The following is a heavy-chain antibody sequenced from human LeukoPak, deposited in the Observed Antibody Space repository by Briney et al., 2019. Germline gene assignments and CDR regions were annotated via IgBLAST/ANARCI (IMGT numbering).Heavy chain of an antibody. CDR3: ARSTRDSRGYYNTLDY. CDR1: GFSLRTYW. CDR2: IDSDGSST. V-gene: IGHV3-74*01. D-gene: IGHD3-22*01. J-gene: IGHJ4*02. Sequence: GGSLRLSCAASGFSLRTYWMHWVRQVPGKGLEWLSRIDSDGSSTTYADSVKGRFTISRDNAKNTLYLQLNSLRAENTAVYYCARSTRDSRGYYNTLDYWGQGTLVTVSS.